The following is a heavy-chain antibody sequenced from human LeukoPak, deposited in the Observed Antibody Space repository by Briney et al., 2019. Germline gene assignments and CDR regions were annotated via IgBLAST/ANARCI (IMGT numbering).Heavy chain of an antibody. J-gene: IGHJ4*02. CDR2: IYTSGST. CDR3: ASVGHYVSY. Sequence: SETLSLTCTVSGGSISSGSYYWSWIRQPAGKGLEWIGRIYTSGSTNYNPSLKSRVTISVDTSKNQFSLKLSSVTAADTAVYYCASVGHYVSYWGQGTLVTVSS. D-gene: IGHD4-17*01. V-gene: IGHV4-61*02. CDR1: GGSISSGSYY.